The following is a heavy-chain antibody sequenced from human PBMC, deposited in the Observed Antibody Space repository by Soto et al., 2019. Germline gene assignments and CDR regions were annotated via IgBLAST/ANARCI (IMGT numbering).Heavy chain of an antibody. D-gene: IGHD6-13*01. CDR1: GGSISSYY. J-gene: IGHJ5*02. CDR2: IYTSGST. V-gene: IGHV4-4*07. CDR3: AREGASSSWFGNWFDP. Sequence: KPSETLSLTCTVSGGSISSYYWSWIRQPAGKGLEWIGRIYTSGSTNYNPSLKSRVTMSVDTSKNQFSLKLSSVTAADTAVYYCAREGASSSWFGNWFDPWGQGTLVTVSS.